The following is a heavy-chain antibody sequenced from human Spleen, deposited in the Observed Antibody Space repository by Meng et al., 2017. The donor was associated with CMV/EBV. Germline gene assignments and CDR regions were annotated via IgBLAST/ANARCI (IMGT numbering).Heavy chain of an antibody. CDR3: AKGWGAGSAPH. V-gene: IGHV3-30-3*01. J-gene: IGHJ4*02. CDR2: LSYDGSNK. Sequence: GGSLRLSCAASGFTFSSYAMHWVRQAPGQGLEWVAVLSYDGSNKYYTDSVKGRFTISRDNSKNTASLQMNSLRADDTGIYYCAKGWGAGSAPHWGQGTLVTVSS. D-gene: IGHD1-26*01. CDR1: GFTFSSYA.